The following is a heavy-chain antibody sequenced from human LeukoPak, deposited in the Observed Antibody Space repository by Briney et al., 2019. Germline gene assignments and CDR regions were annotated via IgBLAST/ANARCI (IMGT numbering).Heavy chain of an antibody. CDR1: GFPFSSYG. CDR3: AREVPPYIVGSKGAFDI. Sequence: PGRTLRLSCAASGFPFSSYGMHWVRQAPGKGLEWVARLVYDERSDYANSVKGRFSISRDNSKNTLYLQMNSLRAEDTAVYYCAREVPPYIVGSKGAFDIWGQGTMVTVSS. D-gene: IGHD1-26*01. J-gene: IGHJ3*02. V-gene: IGHV3-33*05. CDR2: LVYDERSD.